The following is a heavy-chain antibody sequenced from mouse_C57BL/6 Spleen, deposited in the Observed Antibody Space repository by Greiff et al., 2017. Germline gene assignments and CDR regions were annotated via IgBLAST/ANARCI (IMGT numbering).Heavy chain of an antibody. V-gene: IGHV1-69*01. CDR1: GYTFTSYW. CDR2: IDPSDSYT. J-gene: IGHJ2*01. CDR3: ARRGLEKDYFDY. Sequence: QVQLQQPGAELVMPGASVKLSYKASGYTFTSYWMHWVKQRPGQGLEWIGEIDPSDSYTNYNQKFKGKSTLTVDKSSSTAYMQLSSLTSEDSAVYYCARRGLEKDYFDYWGQGTTLTVSS. D-gene: IGHD2-13*01.